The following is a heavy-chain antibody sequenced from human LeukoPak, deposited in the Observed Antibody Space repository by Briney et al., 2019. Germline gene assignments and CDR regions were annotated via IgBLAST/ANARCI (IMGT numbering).Heavy chain of an antibody. Sequence: GGSLRLSCAASGFTFSGYAMSWVRQAPGKGLEWVSTISGSGGSTDYADSVKGRFTISRDNSKNTVYLQMNSLRAEDTAVYYCAKDLGASSGWSLVFDYWGQGTLVTVSS. CDR1: GFTFSGYA. CDR3: AKDLGASSGWSLVFDY. J-gene: IGHJ4*02. CDR2: ISGSGGST. D-gene: IGHD6-19*01. V-gene: IGHV3-23*01.